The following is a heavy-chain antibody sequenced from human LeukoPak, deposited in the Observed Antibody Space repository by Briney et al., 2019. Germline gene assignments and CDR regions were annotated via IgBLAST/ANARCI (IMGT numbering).Heavy chain of an antibody. Sequence: SQTLSLTCAISGDSVSSNSAAWNWIRQSPSRGLEWLGRTYYRSKWYNDYAVSVKSRITINPDTSKNQFSLQLNSVTPEDTAVYYCAREYCSSTSCYPRDAFDIRGQGTMVTVSS. J-gene: IGHJ3*02. V-gene: IGHV6-1*01. D-gene: IGHD2-2*01. CDR2: TYYRSKWYN. CDR3: AREYCSSTSCYPRDAFDI. CDR1: GDSVSSNSAA.